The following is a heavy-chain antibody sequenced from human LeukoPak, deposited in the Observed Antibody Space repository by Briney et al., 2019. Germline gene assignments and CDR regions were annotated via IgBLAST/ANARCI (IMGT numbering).Heavy chain of an antibody. CDR2: STSDGDT. J-gene: IGHJ4*02. Sequence: GGSLRLSCAASGFTFSSYSMNWVRQAPGKGLEWVSVSTSDGDTYSADSVKGRFTTSRDNSKNMLYLHLNSLRAEDTAIYYCAKPKTVSVSGSYSALEYWGQGALVIVSS. V-gene: IGHV3-23*01. D-gene: IGHD3-10*01. CDR3: AKPKTVSVSGSYSALEY. CDR1: GFTFSSYS.